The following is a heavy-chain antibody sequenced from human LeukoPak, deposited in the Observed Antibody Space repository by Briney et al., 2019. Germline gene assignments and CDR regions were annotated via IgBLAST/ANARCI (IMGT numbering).Heavy chain of an antibody. CDR3: ARSAASRYCSGGSCSDYGMDV. V-gene: IGHV4-4*07. D-gene: IGHD2-15*01. J-gene: IGHJ6*02. CDR1: GVSISSYY. CDR2: IYTSGST. Sequence: SETLSLTCTVSGVSISSYYWSWLRQPAGKGLEWIGRIYTSGSTNYNPSLKSRVTMSVDTSKNQFSLKLSSVTAADTAVYYCARSAASRYCSGGSCSDYGMDVWGQGTTVTVSS.